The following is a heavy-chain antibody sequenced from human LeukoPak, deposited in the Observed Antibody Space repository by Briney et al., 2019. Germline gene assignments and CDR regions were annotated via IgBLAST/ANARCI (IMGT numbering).Heavy chain of an antibody. Sequence: SQTLSLTCTASGGSISSGSYYWSWIRQPAGKGLEWIGRIYTSGSTNYNPSLKSRVTISVDTSKNQFSLKLSSVTAADTAVYYCARELEYSSSSPIDYWGQGTLVTVSS. D-gene: IGHD6-6*01. CDR2: IYTSGST. CDR1: GGSISSGSYY. CDR3: ARELEYSSSSPIDY. V-gene: IGHV4-61*02. J-gene: IGHJ4*02.